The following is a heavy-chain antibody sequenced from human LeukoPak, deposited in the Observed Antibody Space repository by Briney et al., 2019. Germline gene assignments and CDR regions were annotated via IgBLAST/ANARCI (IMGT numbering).Heavy chain of an antibody. CDR3: ARDTSGYRRGSFDY. Sequence: SETLSLTCTVSGGSINSYYWSWIRQPPGKGLEWVGYIYYSGSTNYNPSLKSRVTISLDTSNNQFSLKLSSVTAADTAVYYCARDTSGYRRGSFDYWGQGTLVTVSS. V-gene: IGHV4-59*01. J-gene: IGHJ4*02. D-gene: IGHD3-22*01. CDR1: GGSINSYY. CDR2: IYYSGST.